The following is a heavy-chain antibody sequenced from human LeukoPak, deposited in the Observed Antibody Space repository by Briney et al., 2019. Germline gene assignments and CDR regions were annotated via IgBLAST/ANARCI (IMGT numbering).Heavy chain of an antibody. CDR3: ARALYSSGRWGYGMDV. Sequence: SETLSLTCAVYGGSFSGYYWSWIRQPPGKGLEWIGEINHSGSTNYNPSLKSRVTISVDTSKNQFSLKLSSVTAADTAVYYCARALYSSGRWGYGMDVWGKGTTVTVSP. V-gene: IGHV4-34*01. CDR2: INHSGST. CDR1: GGSFSGYY. D-gene: IGHD6-19*01. J-gene: IGHJ6*04.